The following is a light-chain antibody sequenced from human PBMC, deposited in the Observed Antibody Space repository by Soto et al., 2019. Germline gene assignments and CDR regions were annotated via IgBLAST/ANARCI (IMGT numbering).Light chain of an antibody. CDR2: EGH. V-gene: IGLV2-23*01. CDR3: CLYVGATTYV. Sequence: QSALAQPASVSGSPGQSITISCTGASGNVGTYSLVSWYQQHPGKAPKVVIYEGHKRPSGVPDRFSGSTSVNTASLTISGLQNDDDADYYCCLYVGATTYVFGTGTKVTVL. J-gene: IGLJ1*01. CDR1: SGNVGTYSL.